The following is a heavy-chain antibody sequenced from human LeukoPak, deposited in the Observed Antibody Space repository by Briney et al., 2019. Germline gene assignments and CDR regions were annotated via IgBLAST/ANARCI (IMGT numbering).Heavy chain of an antibody. J-gene: IGHJ4*02. CDR1: GGSISSSN. D-gene: IGHD6-13*01. CDR2: ISSSSSYI. CDR3: ARDGGLAAAGLDY. V-gene: IGHV3-21*01. Sequence: ETLSLTCAVSGGSISSSNWWSWVRQAPGKGLEWVSSISSSSSYIYYADSVKGRFTISRDNAKNSLYLQMNSLRAEDTAVYYCARDGGLAAAGLDYWGQGTLVTVSS.